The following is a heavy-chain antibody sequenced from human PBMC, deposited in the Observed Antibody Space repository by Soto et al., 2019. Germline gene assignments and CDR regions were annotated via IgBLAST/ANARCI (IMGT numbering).Heavy chain of an antibody. CDR3: AKKGCTSTSCYINL. CDR2: IGGDGGST. CDR1: GFTFSSYA. D-gene: IGHD2-2*02. J-gene: IGHJ5*02. V-gene: IGHV3-23*01. Sequence: GGVPRLSCEASGFTFSSYALVWVRQTPGKGLEWVSAIGGDGGSTYYADSVKGRFTISRDDSKNTLFLQMNSLRADDTAVYYCAKKGCTSTSCYINLWGQGTLVTVSS.